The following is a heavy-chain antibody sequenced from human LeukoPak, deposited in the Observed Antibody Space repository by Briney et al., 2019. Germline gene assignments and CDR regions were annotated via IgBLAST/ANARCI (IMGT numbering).Heavy chain of an antibody. Sequence: ASVKVSCKASGYTFTGYSIHWVRPAPGRGREWMGWINPNSGGTNYAQNFQGRVTMTRDTSISTAYMELSRLRSDDTAVYYCAHSIAAAPKYSGQGTLVTASS. CDR3: AHSIAAAPKY. CDR1: GYTFTGYS. CDR2: INPNSGGT. V-gene: IGHV1-2*02. D-gene: IGHD6-13*01. J-gene: IGHJ4*02.